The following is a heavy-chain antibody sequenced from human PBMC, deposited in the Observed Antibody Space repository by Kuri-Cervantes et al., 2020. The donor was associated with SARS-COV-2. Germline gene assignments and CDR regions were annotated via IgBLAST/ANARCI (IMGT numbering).Heavy chain of an antibody. D-gene: IGHD2-15*01. V-gene: IGHV1-46*01. CDR2: ISPSGGNT. Sequence: ASVKVSCKAFGYTFTTYFLYWVRQAPGQGLEWMGIISPSGGNTTYAQKFQGRVTMTRDTSTSTVYMELSSLGSEDTAVYYCARPXVASLRTDVWGQGTLVTVSS. J-gene: IGHJ4*02. CDR3: ARPXVASLRTDV. CDR1: GYTFTTYF.